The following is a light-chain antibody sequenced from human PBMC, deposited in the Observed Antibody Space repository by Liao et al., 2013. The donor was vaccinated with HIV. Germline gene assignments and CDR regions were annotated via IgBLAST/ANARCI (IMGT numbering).Light chain of an antibody. CDR2: YDS. J-gene: IGLJ1*01. CDR1: NIGSKS. V-gene: IGLV3-21*04. CDR3: QVWDSSSDHYV. Sequence: SYVLTQTPSVSVAPGKTATVTCGGSNIGSKSVHWYQQKPGQAPLLVIYYDSDRPSGIPERFSGSNSGNTATLTISRVEAGDEADYYCQVWDSSSDHYVFGTGTKVTVL.